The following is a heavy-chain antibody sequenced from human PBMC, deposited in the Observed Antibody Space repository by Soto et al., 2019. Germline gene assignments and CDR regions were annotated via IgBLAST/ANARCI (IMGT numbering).Heavy chain of an antibody. J-gene: IGHJ5*02. CDR3: AKEDYCPFHNCFDP. CDR1: GGSISGSY. V-gene: IGHV4-59*01. Sequence: QMQLRESGPGLVKPSGTLSLTCTVSGGSISGSYWNWIRRPPGKGLEWIGYIDNTGTTNYNPSLKSLLTMSIDTSKNQISLKLSSVTAADTAVYHCAKEDYCPFHNCFDPWGQGTLVTVS. D-gene: IGHD4-17*01. CDR2: IDNTGTT.